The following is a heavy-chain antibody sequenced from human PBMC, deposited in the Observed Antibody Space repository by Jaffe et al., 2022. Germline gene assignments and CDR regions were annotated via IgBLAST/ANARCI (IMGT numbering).Heavy chain of an antibody. CDR1: GGSISSGSYY. D-gene: IGHD3-10*01. J-gene: IGHJ3*02. CDR3: ARQLSSSWFGELLLVSGDPHAFDI. Sequence: QVQLQESGPGLVKPSQTLSLTCTVSGGSISSGSYYWSWIRQPAGKGLEWIGRIYTSGSTNYNPSLKSRVTISVDTSKNQFSLKLSSVTAADTAVYYCARQLSSSWFGELLLVSGDPHAFDIWGQGTMVTVSS. CDR2: IYTSGST. V-gene: IGHV4-61*02.